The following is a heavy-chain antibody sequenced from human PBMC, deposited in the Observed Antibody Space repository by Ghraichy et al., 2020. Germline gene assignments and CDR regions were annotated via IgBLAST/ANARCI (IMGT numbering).Heavy chain of an antibody. Sequence: ETLSLTCASSGFTFSRYAMRWVRQAPGKGLEWVSAINDSGDSTYYADSVKGRFTISRDNSMDTLYLQMNSLRAEDTAVYYCAKGRSSGYDYWGQGTLVTVSS. CDR1: GFTFSRYA. V-gene: IGHV3-23*01. CDR3: AKGRSSGYDY. D-gene: IGHD3-22*01. J-gene: IGHJ4*02. CDR2: INDSGDST.